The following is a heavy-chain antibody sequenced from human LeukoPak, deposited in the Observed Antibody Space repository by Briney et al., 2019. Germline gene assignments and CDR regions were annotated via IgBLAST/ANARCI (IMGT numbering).Heavy chain of an antibody. V-gene: IGHV1-2*02. J-gene: IGHJ4*02. Sequence: ASVKVSCKASGYTFTGYYVHWVRQAPGQGLEWMGWINPNSGGTNYAQKFQGRVTMTRDTSISAAYMELSRLRSDDTAVYYCARQSSGWYFLDYWGQGTLVTVSS. CDR1: GYTFTGYY. D-gene: IGHD6-19*01. CDR3: ARQSSGWYFLDY. CDR2: INPNSGGT.